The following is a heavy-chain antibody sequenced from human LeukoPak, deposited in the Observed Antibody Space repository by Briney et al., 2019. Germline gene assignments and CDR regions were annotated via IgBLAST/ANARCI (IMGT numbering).Heavy chain of an antibody. CDR3: AREGGYSYGPEFDY. D-gene: IGHD5-18*01. V-gene: IGHV4-59*01. CDR1: GGSISSYY. J-gene: IGHJ4*02. Sequence: PSETLSLTCTASGGSISSYYWSWIRQPPGKGLEWIGYIYYSGSTNYNPSLKSRVAISVDTSKNQFSLKLSSVTAADTAVYYCAREGGYSYGPEFDYWGQGTLVTVSS. CDR2: IYYSGST.